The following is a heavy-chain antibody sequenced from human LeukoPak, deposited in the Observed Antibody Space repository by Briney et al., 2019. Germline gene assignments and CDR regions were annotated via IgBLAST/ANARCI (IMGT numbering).Heavy chain of an antibody. Sequence: GGSLRLSCAASGFTFSSYWMHWVRQAPGKGLVWVSRINSDGSSTSYADSVKGRFTISRDNAKNTLYLQMSSLRAEDTAVYYCAKDRSSHRRDGYNWGPKTGFDPWGQGTLVTVSS. J-gene: IGHJ5*02. CDR2: INSDGSST. CDR3: AKDRSSHRRDGYNWGPKTGFDP. CDR1: GFTFSSYW. V-gene: IGHV3-74*01. D-gene: IGHD5-24*01.